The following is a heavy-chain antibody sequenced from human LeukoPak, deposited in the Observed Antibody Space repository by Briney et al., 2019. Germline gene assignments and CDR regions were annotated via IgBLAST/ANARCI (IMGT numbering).Heavy chain of an antibody. D-gene: IGHD6-19*01. V-gene: IGHV4-59*08. CDR2: IDHSGST. Sequence: NPSETLSLTCSVSGGHIDSVYWNWIRQPPGKGLEWIGYIDHSGSTKYNPSLQSRITMSRDTSKKQFSLKLTSVTAADTAMYYCASGAGWLIDYWGQGTLVSVSS. CDR1: GGHIDSVY. J-gene: IGHJ4*02. CDR3: ASGAGWLIDY.